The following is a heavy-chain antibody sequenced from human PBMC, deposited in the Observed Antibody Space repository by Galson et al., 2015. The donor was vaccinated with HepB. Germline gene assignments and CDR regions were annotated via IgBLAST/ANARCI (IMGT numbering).Heavy chain of an antibody. Sequence: SLRLSCAASGFTFSYYAMSWVRQAPGKGLEWVSAITPSGDNTYSADSMKARFTISRDNSKNTLFLQMNSLRADDTAIYFCAKVFPEKTDGWYRQALYYFDSWGHGTRVTVSS. V-gene: IGHV3-23*01. J-gene: IGHJ4*01. CDR3: AKVFPEKTDGWYRQALYYFDS. D-gene: IGHD6-19*01. CDR1: GFTFSYYA. CDR2: ITPSGDNT.